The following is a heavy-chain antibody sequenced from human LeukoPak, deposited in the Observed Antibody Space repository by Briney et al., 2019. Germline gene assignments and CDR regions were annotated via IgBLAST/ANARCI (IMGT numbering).Heavy chain of an antibody. D-gene: IGHD5-18*01. CDR1: GFPFSSYW. CDR3: ATDTGYSYGSFYYYMDV. J-gene: IGHJ6*03. Sequence: PGGSLELSCAASGFPFSSYWMHWVRQAPGKGLEWVALISYDGSDDYYTDSVKGRFTISRDNSKNTLYLQLNSLRAEDTAVYYCATDTGYSYGSFYYYMDVWGKGTTVTVSS. V-gene: IGHV3-30*03. CDR2: ISYDGSDD.